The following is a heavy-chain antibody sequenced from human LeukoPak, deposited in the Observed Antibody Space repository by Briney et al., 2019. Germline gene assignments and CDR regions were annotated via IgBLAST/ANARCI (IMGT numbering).Heavy chain of an antibody. J-gene: IGHJ4*02. Sequence: SVKVSCKASGGTFSSYAISWVRQAPGQGLEWMGGIIPIFGTANYAQKFQGRVTMTRDMSTSTVYMELSSLRSEDTAVYYCARDLRGGSRKFDYWGQGTLVTVSS. D-gene: IGHD2-15*01. CDR3: ARDLRGGSRKFDY. CDR1: GGTFSSYA. CDR2: IIPIFGTA. V-gene: IGHV1-69*05.